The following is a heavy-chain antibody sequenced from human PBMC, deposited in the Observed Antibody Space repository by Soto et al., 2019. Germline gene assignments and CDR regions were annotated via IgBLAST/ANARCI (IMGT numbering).Heavy chain of an antibody. V-gene: IGHV3-23*01. CDR1: GFTFSSYA. D-gene: IGHD3-10*01. Sequence: GGSLRLSCAASGFTFSSYAMSWVRQAPGKGLEWVSAISGSGGSTYYADSVKGRFTISRDNSKNTLYLQMNSLRAKDTAVYYCAKGSGPLWFGELSLYYYYGMDVWGQGTTVTVSS. J-gene: IGHJ6*02. CDR3: AKGSGPLWFGELSLYYYYGMDV. CDR2: ISGSGGST.